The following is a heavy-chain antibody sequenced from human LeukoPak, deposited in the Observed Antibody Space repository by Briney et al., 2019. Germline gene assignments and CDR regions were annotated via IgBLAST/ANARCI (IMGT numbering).Heavy chain of an antibody. J-gene: IGHJ4*02. V-gene: IGHV4-34*01. CDR2: INHSGST. Sequence: PSETLSLTCAVYGGSFSGYYWSWIRQPPGKGLEWIGEINHSGSTNYNPSLKSRVTISVDTSKNQFSLKLSSVTAADTAVYYCARAYDYVWGSYRPLGYWGQGTLVTVS. CDR3: ARAYDYVWGSYRPLGY. CDR1: GGSFSGYY. D-gene: IGHD3-16*02.